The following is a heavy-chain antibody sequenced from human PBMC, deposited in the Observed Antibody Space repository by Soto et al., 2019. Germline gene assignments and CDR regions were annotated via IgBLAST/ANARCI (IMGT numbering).Heavy chain of an antibody. CDR3: AREIAAAVLNWFDP. D-gene: IGHD6-13*01. CDR1: GGSISSYY. J-gene: IGHJ5*02. V-gene: IGHV4-59*01. Sequence: QVQLQESGPGLVKPSETLSLTCTVSGGSISSYYWSWIRQPPGKGLEWIGYIYYSGSTNYNPSLKSRVTISVDTSKNQFSLKLSSVTAADTAVYYCAREIAAAVLNWFDPWGQGTLVTVSS. CDR2: IYYSGST.